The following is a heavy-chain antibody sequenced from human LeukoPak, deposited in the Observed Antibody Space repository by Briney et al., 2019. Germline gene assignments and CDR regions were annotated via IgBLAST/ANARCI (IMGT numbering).Heavy chain of an antibody. V-gene: IGHV3-48*02. CDR1: GFIFSPYA. D-gene: IGHD7-27*01. Sequence: PGGSLRLSCAASGFIFSPYAMNWVRQAPGRGLEWVSYISSTYNIYYSDSVRGRFTISRDNAKNSVYLQMNSLRDEGTAVYYCARDHNWGFDFWGQGTLVAVSS. CDR2: ISSTYNI. CDR3: ARDHNWGFDF. J-gene: IGHJ4*02.